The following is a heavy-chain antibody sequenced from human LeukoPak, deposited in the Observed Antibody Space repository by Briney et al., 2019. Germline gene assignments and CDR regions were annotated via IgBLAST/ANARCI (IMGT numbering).Heavy chain of an antibody. D-gene: IGHD6-19*01. CDR3: AKETVAGTTY. CDR2: ISWNSGSI. V-gene: IGHV3-9*01. CDR1: GFTFDDYA. J-gene: IGHJ4*02. Sequence: SLRLSCAASGFTFDDYAMHWVRQAPGKGLEWVSGISWNSGSIGYADSVKGRFTISRDNAKNSLYLQMNSLRAEDTALYYCAKETVAGTTYWGQGTLVTVSS.